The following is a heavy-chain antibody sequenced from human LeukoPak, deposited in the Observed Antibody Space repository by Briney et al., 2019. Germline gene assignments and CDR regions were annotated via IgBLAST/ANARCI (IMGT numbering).Heavy chain of an antibody. V-gene: IGHV3-9*01. D-gene: IGHD2-2*01. J-gene: IGHJ4*02. CDR3: ARGFSPSPVAYCSSTSCYFPFDY. CDR1: GFTFDDSA. Sequence: PGGSLRLSCAASGFTFDDSAMHWVRQAPGKGLEWVSGISWSSDNFGYADSVKGRFTISRDNAKKSLYLEMNGLRAEDTAMYYCARGFSPSPVAYCSSTSCYFPFDYWGQGTLVTVSS. CDR2: ISWSSDNF.